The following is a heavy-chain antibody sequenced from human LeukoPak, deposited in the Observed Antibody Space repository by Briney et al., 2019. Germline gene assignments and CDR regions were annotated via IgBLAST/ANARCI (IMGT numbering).Heavy chain of an antibody. V-gene: IGHV3-48*03. Sequence: QPGGSLRLSCAVSGFMFSDYEMNWVRQAPGMGLEWISYTRTDGTSEYAGSVMGRFAISRDNARNSLYLQMNSLRDEDTAVYYCARERLNTMGNAFDIWGQGTVVTVSS. D-gene: IGHD7-27*01. CDR2: TRTDGTS. J-gene: IGHJ3*02. CDR3: ARERLNTMGNAFDI. CDR1: GFMFSDYE.